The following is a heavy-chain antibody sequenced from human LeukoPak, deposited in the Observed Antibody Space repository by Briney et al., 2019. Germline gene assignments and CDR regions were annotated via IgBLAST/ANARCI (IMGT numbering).Heavy chain of an antibody. Sequence: SVKVSCKASGYTFTSYGISWVRQAPGQGLEWMGGIIPIFGTANYAQKFQGRVTITADESTSTAYMELSSLRSEDTAVYYCARTGYYYDSSGYYYGSWGQGTLVTVSS. CDR1: GYTFTSYG. CDR2: IIPIFGTA. V-gene: IGHV1-69*13. CDR3: ARTGYYYDSSGYYYGS. D-gene: IGHD3-22*01. J-gene: IGHJ5*02.